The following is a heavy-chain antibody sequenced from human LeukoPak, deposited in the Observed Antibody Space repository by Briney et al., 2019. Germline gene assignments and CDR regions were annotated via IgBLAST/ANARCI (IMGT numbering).Heavy chain of an antibody. J-gene: IGHJ4*02. D-gene: IGHD5-18*01. Sequence: TGGSLRLSCAASGFIFSSHWMGWVRQAPGNGLEWVANINRDGSQKYYVDSVKGRFTISRDNAKNSLYVEMNTLRVDDTAVYYCARHRYGDYFDYWGPGTLVTVSS. CDR3: ARHRYGDYFDY. CDR2: INRDGSQK. V-gene: IGHV3-7*03. CDR1: GFIFSSHW.